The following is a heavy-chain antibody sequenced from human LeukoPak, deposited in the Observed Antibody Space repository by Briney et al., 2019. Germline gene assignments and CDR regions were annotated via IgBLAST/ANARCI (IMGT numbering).Heavy chain of an antibody. CDR3: ARGGPRGYCSGGSCYLFDY. CDR1: GFTVSSNS. D-gene: IGHD2-15*01. Sequence: GGSLRLSCTVSGFTVSSNSMSWVRQAPGKGLEWVSFIYSDNTHYSDSVKGRFTISRDNSKNTLYLQMNSLRAEDTAVYYCARGGPRGYCSGGSCYLFDYWGQGTLVTVSS. V-gene: IGHV3-53*01. J-gene: IGHJ4*02. CDR2: IYSDNT.